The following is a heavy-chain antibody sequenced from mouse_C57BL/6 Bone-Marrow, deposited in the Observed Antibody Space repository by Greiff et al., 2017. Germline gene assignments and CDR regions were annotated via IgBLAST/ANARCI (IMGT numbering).Heavy chain of an antibody. CDR2: IYPGGGYT. D-gene: IGHD1-2*01. V-gene: IGHV1-63*01. Sequence: VQLQQSGAELVRPGTSVKMSCKASGYTFTNYWIGWAKQRPGHGLEWIGDIYPGGGYTNYNEKFKGKATLTADKSSSTAYMQFSSLTSEDSAIYYCASHFDYAMDYWGQGTSVTVSS. CDR1: GYTFTNYW. CDR3: ASHFDYAMDY. J-gene: IGHJ4*01.